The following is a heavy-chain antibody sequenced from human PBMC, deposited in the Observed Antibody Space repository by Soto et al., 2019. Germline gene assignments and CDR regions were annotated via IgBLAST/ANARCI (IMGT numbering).Heavy chain of an antibody. CDR3: ARRARGNWALDY. CDR1: GYIFTNYW. J-gene: IGHJ4*02. V-gene: IGHV5-51*03. CDR2: IYPGDSDT. Sequence: EVHLVQSGAEMKKPGESVKISCNASGYIFTNYWIGWVRQMPGKGLEWMGIIYPGDSDTRYSPSFEGQVTISADKSSTTAYLQWTSLKASDTAIYFCARRARGNWALDYWGQGTQVTVSS. D-gene: IGHD3-16*01.